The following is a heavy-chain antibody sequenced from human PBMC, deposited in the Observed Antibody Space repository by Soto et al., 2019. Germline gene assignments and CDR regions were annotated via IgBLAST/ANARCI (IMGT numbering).Heavy chain of an antibody. CDR1: GDSVSSNSAA. J-gene: IGHJ6*03. CDR2: TYYRSRWYN. Sequence: SQTLSLTCAISGDSVSSNSAAWNWIRQSPSRGLEWLGRTYYRSRWYNDYAVSVRSRITVNPDTSKNQFSLYLQMDSLRAEDMAVYFCARSIIHFYMDVWGKGTAVTVSS. V-gene: IGHV6-1*01. CDR3: ARSIIHFYMDV.